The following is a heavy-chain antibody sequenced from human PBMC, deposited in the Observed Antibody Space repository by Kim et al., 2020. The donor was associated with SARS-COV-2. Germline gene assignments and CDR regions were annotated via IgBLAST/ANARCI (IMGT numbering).Heavy chain of an antibody. D-gene: IGHD6-19*01. CDR2: IYYSGST. CDR3: ARSDSSGWFDY. J-gene: IGHJ4*02. CDR1: GGSISSGGYY. Sequence: SETLSLTCTVSGGSISSGGYYWSWIRQHPGKGLEWIGYIYYSGSTYYNPSLKSRVTISVDTSKNQFSLKLSSVTAADTAVYYCARSDSSGWFDYWGQGTLVTVSS. V-gene: IGHV4-31*03.